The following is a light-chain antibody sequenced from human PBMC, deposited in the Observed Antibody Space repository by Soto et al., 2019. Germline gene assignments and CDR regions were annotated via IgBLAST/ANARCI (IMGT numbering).Light chain of an antibody. Sequence: EIVMTQSPATLSVSPGERATLSCRASQSVSSNLAWYQQKPGQAPRLLIYGASTRATGIPARFSGSGSGTESTLTVSSLQSEDVAVYYCQQYNNWPRTFGQGTQVEIK. CDR2: GAS. J-gene: IGKJ1*01. CDR3: QQYNNWPRT. CDR1: QSVSSN. V-gene: IGKV3-15*01.